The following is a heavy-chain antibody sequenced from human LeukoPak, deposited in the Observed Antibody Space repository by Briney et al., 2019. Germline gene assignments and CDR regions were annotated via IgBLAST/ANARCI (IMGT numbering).Heavy chain of an antibody. CDR1: GGSFSGYY. CDR3: ARVWRDLLGARGMWFDP. Sequence: SDTLSLTCAVYGGSFSGYYWSWIRQPPGKGLEWIGEINHSGSTNYNPSLKSRVTISVDTSKNQFSLKLSSVTAADTAVYYCARVWRDLLGARGMWFDPWGQGTLVTVSS. J-gene: IGHJ5*02. CDR2: INHSGST. D-gene: IGHD3-16*01. V-gene: IGHV4-34*01.